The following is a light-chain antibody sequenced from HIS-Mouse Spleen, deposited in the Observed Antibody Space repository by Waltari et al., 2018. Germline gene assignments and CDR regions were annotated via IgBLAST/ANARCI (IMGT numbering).Light chain of an antibody. J-gene: IGLJ2*01. Sequence: SYELTQPPSVAVSPGQTARITCSGAALPKKYAYWYQPKSGQAPVLVIYEDSKRPSGIPERFSGSSSGTMATLTISGAQVEDEADYYCYSTDSSGNHRVFGGGTKLTVL. V-gene: IGLV3-10*01. CDR1: ALPKKY. CDR3: YSTDSSGNHRV. CDR2: EDS.